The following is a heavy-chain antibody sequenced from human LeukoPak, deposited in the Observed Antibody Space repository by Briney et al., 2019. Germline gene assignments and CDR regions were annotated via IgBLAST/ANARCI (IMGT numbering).Heavy chain of an antibody. D-gene: IGHD3-3*01. CDR3: ARGFSHYYYYMDV. CDR2: IIPIFGTV. V-gene: IGHV1-69*05. J-gene: IGHJ6*03. CDR1: GGTFSSYA. Sequence: SVKVSCKASGGTFSSYAISWVRQAPGQGLEWMGGIIPIFGTVNYAQKFQGRVTITTDESTSTAYMELSSLRSEDTAAYYCARGFSHYYYYMDVWGKGTTVTVSS.